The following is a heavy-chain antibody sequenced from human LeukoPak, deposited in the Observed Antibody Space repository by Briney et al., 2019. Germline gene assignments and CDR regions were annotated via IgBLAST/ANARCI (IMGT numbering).Heavy chain of an antibody. Sequence: SETLSLTCTVSGDSISSYYWSWIRQTPGKGLEWIAYMYHSGITKYNPSLKSRVTISGDTSKNQFSLKLSSVTAADTAVYYCARESNCSGGSCPKNNWFDPWGQGTLVTVSS. CDR3: ARESNCSGGSCPKNNWFDP. V-gene: IGHV4-59*01. CDR2: MYHSGIT. CDR1: GDSISSYY. D-gene: IGHD2-15*01. J-gene: IGHJ5*02.